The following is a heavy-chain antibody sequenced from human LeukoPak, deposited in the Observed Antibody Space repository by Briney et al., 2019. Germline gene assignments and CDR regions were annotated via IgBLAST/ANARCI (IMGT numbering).Heavy chain of an antibody. D-gene: IGHD3-22*01. J-gene: IGHJ3*02. CDR2: ILHGGNT. V-gene: IGHV4-39*07. CDR3: ARVRYYYDSSRTSDAFDI. CDR1: GDSITSSAFY. Sequence: SETLSLTCTVSGDSITSSAFYWGWIRQAPGKGLEWIGNILHGGNTHYNPSLKSRVSISVDRSKNQVSLNLSSVTAADTAVYYCARVRYYYDSSRTSDAFDIWGQGTMVTVSS.